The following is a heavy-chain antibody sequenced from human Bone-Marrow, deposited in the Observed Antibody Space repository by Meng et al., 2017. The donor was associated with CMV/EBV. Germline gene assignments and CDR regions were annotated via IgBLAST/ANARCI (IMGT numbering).Heavy chain of an antibody. J-gene: IGHJ4*02. Sequence: LSLTCAASGFTFSSYAMSWVRQAPGKGLEWGSAISGSGGSTYYADSVKGRFTISRDNSKNTLYLQMNSLRAKDTAVYYCALRGQLGDYWGQGTLVTVSS. CDR3: ALRGQLGDY. D-gene: IGHD6-6*01. CDR1: GFTFSSYA. V-gene: IGHV3-23*01. CDR2: ISGSGGST.